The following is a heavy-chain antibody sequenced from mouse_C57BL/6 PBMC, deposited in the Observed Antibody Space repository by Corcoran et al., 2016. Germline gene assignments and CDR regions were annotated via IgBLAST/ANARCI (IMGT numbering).Heavy chain of an antibody. CDR1: GYTFTDYY. V-gene: IGHV1-75*01. CDR3: ARRRYGSSYAMDY. Sequence: QVQLQQSGPELVKPGASVKISCKASGYTFTDYYINWVKQRPGQGLEWIGWIFPGSGSTYYNEKFKGKATLTVDKSSSKAYMLRSSLTSEDSAVYFCARRRYGSSYAMDYWGQGTSVTVSS. CDR2: IFPGSGST. D-gene: IGHD1-1*01. J-gene: IGHJ4*01.